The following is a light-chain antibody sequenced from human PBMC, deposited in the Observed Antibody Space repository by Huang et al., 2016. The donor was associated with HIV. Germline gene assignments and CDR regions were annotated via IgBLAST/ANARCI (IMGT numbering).Light chain of an antibody. V-gene: IGKV3-11*01. CDR3: QQRSAWPLT. CDR2: DAS. Sequence: EIVLTQSPATQSLSPGERATLSCSASQSVRSYLVGYQQKPGQAPSLLIYDASNRATGIPARCSGSGSGTDFTLTISNLQSEDVAVYYCQQRSAWPLTFGGGTKVEI. CDR1: QSVRSY. J-gene: IGKJ4*01.